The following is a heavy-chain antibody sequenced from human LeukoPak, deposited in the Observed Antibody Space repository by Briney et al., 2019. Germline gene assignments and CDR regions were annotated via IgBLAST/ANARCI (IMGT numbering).Heavy chain of an antibody. D-gene: IGHD5-18*01. J-gene: IGHJ4*02. Sequence: SETLSLTCTVSGGSISSYYWSWLRQPPGKGLEWIGYIYYSGSTNYNPSLKSRVTISVDTSKNQFSLKLSSVTAADTAVYYCARSGYSYGYGTHFDYWGQGTLVTVSS. CDR1: GGSISSYY. CDR3: ARSGYSYGYGTHFDY. V-gene: IGHV4-59*01. CDR2: IYYSGST.